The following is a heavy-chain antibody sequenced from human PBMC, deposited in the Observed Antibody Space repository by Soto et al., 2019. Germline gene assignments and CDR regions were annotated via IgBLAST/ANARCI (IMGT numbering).Heavy chain of an antibody. CDR2: INHSGST. J-gene: IGHJ4*02. Sequence: SETLSLSCAVYGGSFSGYYWSWIRQPPGKGLEWIGEINHSGSTNYNPSLKSRVTISVDTSKNQFSLKLSSVTAADTAVYYCARYNMYCSGGSCYRPPSLIDYWGQGTLVTVSS. CDR1: GGSFSGYY. V-gene: IGHV4-34*01. D-gene: IGHD2-15*01. CDR3: ARYNMYCSGGSCYRPPSLIDY.